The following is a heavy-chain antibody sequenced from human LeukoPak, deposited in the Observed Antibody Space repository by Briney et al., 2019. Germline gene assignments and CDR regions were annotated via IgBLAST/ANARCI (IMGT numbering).Heavy chain of an antibody. V-gene: IGHV1-8*01. Sequence: GASVKVSCKASGYTFTSYDINWVRQATGQGLEWMGWMNPNSGNTGYAQKFQGRVTMTRNTSISTAYMELSSLRSEDTAVYYCARDHIIVVAHYYGMDVWGQGTTVTVSS. CDR2: MNPNSGNT. D-gene: IGHD2-2*01. CDR1: GYTFTSYD. J-gene: IGHJ6*02. CDR3: ARDHIIVVAHYYGMDV.